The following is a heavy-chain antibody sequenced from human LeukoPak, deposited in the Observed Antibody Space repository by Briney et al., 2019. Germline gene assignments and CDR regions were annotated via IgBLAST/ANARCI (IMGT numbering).Heavy chain of an antibody. Sequence: PGGSLRLSCAASGFTFSSYWMSWVRQAPGKGLEWVANIKQDGSEKYYVDSAKGRFTISRDNAKNSLYLQMNSLRAEDTAVYYCARDDNLRFLEWLSSPYYYYGMDVWGQGTTVTVSS. J-gene: IGHJ6*02. D-gene: IGHD3-3*01. CDR2: IKQDGSEK. CDR3: ARDDNLRFLEWLSSPYYYYGMDV. CDR1: GFTFSSYW. V-gene: IGHV3-7*03.